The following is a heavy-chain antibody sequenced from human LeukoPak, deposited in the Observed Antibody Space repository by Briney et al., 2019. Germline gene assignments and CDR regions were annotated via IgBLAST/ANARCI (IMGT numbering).Heavy chain of an antibody. Sequence: ASVKVSCKASGGTFNNYAINWVRQAPGQGLEWMGIINPSGGSTSYAQKFQGRVTMTRDMSTSTVYMELSSLRSEDTAVYYCARDGIAAAGTIDYWGQGTLVTVSS. J-gene: IGHJ4*02. CDR1: GGTFNNYA. V-gene: IGHV1-46*02. CDR2: INPSGGST. D-gene: IGHD6-13*01. CDR3: ARDGIAAAGTIDY.